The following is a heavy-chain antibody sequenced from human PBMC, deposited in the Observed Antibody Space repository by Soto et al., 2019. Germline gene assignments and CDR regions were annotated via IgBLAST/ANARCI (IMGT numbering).Heavy chain of an antibody. J-gene: IGHJ6*02. CDR3: AKTGTIQFYGMDV. CDR2: ISYDVSNK. V-gene: IGHV3-30*18. CDR1: GFTFSSYG. D-gene: IGHD2-8*01. Sequence: PGGSLSLSCAASGFTFSSYGMHWVRQAPGKGLEWVAVISYDVSNKYYADSVKGRFTISRDNSKNTLYLQMNSLRAEDTAVYYCAKTGTIQFYGMDVWGQGTRVTVSS.